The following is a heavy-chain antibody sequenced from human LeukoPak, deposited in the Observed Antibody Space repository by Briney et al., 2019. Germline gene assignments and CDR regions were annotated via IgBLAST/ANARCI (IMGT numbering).Heavy chain of an antibody. CDR2: IVPLFGTA. D-gene: IGHD6-13*01. V-gene: IGHV1-69*13. CDR1: GGSFSNYV. CDR3: VRDPIGTDIAASGTNNWFDP. Sequence: ASVKVSCKASGGSFSNYVISWVRQAPGQGLEWVGGIVPLFGTAHYAQKLQGRVTITADESTSTAYMDLRSLISEDTAVYYCVRDPIGTDIAASGTNNWFDPWGQGTLVTVSS. J-gene: IGHJ5*02.